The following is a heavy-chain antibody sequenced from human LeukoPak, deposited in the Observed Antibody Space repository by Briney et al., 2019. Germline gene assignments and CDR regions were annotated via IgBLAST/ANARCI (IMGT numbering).Heavy chain of an antibody. V-gene: IGHV4-59*12. J-gene: IGHJ4*02. D-gene: IGHD3-10*01. CDR1: GFSISSYY. CDR3: ARDLIVPVGMTGSGSYATDY. Sequence: SETLSLTRSVYGFSISSYYWSWIRQPPGKGLEWIGYIYYSGSTNSNPSLKSRVTITVDTSKNQFAVKLTSVTAADTAVYYCARDLIVPVGMTGSGSYATDYWGQGTLATVS. CDR2: IYYSGST.